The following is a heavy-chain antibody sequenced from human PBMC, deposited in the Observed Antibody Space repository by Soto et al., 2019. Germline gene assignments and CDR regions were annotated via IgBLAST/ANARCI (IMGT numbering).Heavy chain of an antibody. CDR2: ISSSGTTI. CDR3: AREYTAWPLAYGLDV. Sequence: PGGSLRLSCVASEFTFRSYEMNWVRQAPGKGLEWVSYISSSGTTIYYTDSVKGRFTISRDNAKNSVSLQMNSLRAEDTAVYYCAREYTAWPLAYGLDVWGQGTTVTVSS. CDR1: EFTFRSYE. J-gene: IGHJ6*02. V-gene: IGHV3-48*03. D-gene: IGHD2-2*02.